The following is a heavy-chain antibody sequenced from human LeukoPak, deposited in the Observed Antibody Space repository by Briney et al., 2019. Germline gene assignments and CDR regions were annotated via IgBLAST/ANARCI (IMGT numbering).Heavy chain of an antibody. V-gene: IGHV3-30*02. CDR1: GFTFSSYG. J-gene: IGHJ4*02. Sequence: PGESLRLSCAASGFTFSSYGMHWVRQAPGKGLEWVAFIRYDGSNKYYTDSVKGRFTISRDNSKNTLYLQMNSLRAEDTAVYYCARDYGDAHEGGYFDYWGQGALVTVSS. D-gene: IGHD4-17*01. CDR3: ARDYGDAHEGGYFDY. CDR2: IRYDGSNK.